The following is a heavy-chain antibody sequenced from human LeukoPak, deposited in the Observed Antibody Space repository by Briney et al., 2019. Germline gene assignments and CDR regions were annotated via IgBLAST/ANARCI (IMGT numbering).Heavy chain of an antibody. V-gene: IGHV7-4-1*02. D-gene: IGHD2-8*01. J-gene: IGHJ3*02. CDR2: VNTNTGNP. Sequence: ASVKVSCRASGYTFTSYAMNWVRQAPGQGLEWMGWVNTNTGNPTYAQGFTGRFVFSLDTSVSTAYLQISSLKAEDTAVYYCARELKVDAFDIWGQGTMVTVSS. CDR1: GYTFTSYA. CDR3: ARELKVDAFDI.